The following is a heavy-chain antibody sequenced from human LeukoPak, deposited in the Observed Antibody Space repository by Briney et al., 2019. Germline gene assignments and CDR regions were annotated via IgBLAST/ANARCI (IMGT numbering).Heavy chain of an antibody. Sequence: GGSLRLSCAASGFTFSTYTMNWVRQAPGKGLEGVSFISSSSTIYYADSVKGRFTISRDNAKNSLYLQMNSLRAEDTAVYYCARDVYYDSSGYRPNLDNWGQGTLVTVSS. V-gene: IGHV3-48*01. J-gene: IGHJ4*02. CDR3: ARDVYYDSSGYRPNLDN. CDR2: ISSSSTI. D-gene: IGHD3-22*01. CDR1: GFTFSTYT.